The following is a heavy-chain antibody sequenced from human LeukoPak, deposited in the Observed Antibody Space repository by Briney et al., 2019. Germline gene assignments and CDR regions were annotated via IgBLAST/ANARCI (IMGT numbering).Heavy chain of an antibody. CDR3: AGRYCSSTSCYLRGFDP. J-gene: IGHJ5*02. Sequence: SETLSLTCTVSGGSISSYYWSWIRQPAGKGLEGIGRIYTSGSTNYNPSLKSRVTMSVDTSKNQFSLKLSSVTAADTAVYYCAGRYCSSTSCYLRGFDPWGQGTLVTVSS. CDR2: IYTSGST. D-gene: IGHD2-2*01. CDR1: GGSISSYY. V-gene: IGHV4-4*07.